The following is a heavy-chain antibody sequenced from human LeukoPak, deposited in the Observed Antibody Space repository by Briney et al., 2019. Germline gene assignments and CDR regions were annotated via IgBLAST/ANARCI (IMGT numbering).Heavy chain of an antibody. CDR1: GGSISSSSYY. D-gene: IGHD4-11*01. V-gene: IGHV4-39*01. J-gene: IGHJ5*02. CDR2: IYYSGST. Sequence: SETLSLTCTVSGGSISSSSYYWGWIRQPPGKGLEWIGSIYYSGSTYYNPSLKSRVTISVDTSKNQFSLKLSSVTAADTAVYYCARLRLQSWSDPWGQGTLVTVSS. CDR3: ARLRLQSWSDP.